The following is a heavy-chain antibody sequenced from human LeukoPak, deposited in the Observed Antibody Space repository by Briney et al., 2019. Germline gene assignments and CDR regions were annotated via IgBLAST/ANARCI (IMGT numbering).Heavy chain of an antibody. J-gene: IGHJ6*03. Sequence: SETLSLTCTVSGGSITSGTFYWGWTRQPPGKGLEWIGTIHHSGSTSYNPSLQSRVTISVDTSKNQFSLKLSSMTAADTAVYYCARVGPYYYYYMDVWGKGTTVTVSS. CDR1: GGSITSGTFY. CDR3: ARVGPYYYYYMDV. V-gene: IGHV4-39*07. CDR2: IHHSGST.